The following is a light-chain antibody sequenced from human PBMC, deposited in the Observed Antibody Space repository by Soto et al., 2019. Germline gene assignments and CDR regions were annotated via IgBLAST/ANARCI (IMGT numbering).Light chain of an antibody. Sequence: DIQMTQSPSSLSASVGDRVTITCRASQGIGKYLAWYQQKPGKVTNLLIYAASTLHSGVPSRFSGSGSGTDFTLTISSLQPENVANYYCQKYNSAPHTVGQGTKVEIK. CDR3: QKYNSAPHT. J-gene: IGKJ1*01. V-gene: IGKV1-27*01. CDR2: AAS. CDR1: QGIGKY.